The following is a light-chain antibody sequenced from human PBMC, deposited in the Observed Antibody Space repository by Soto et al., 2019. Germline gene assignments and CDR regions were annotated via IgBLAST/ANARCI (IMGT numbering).Light chain of an antibody. Sequence: QSVLTQPPSVSGAPGQRVTISCTGGSSNIGAGYDVHWYQQLPGTAPKLLIYGNSNRPSGVPDRFSGSKSGTSASLAITGLRAEDEADYYCQSYDSSLSGWVFGGGTQVTVL. CDR3: QSYDSSLSGWV. CDR1: SSNIGAGYD. V-gene: IGLV1-40*01. J-gene: IGLJ3*02. CDR2: GNS.